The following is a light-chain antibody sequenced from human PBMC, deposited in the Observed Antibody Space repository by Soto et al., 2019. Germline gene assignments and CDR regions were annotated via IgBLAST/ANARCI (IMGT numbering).Light chain of an antibody. CDR2: LAS. Sequence: DIVMTQSPLSLPVTPGEPASISCRSSQSLRHSNGYNYLDWYLQKPGQSPQLLISLASNRASGVPDRFSGSGSGTDFTLEISRVEAEDVGVYYCMQALQTPLYTFGQGTKLEIK. J-gene: IGKJ2*01. V-gene: IGKV2-28*01. CDR1: QSLRHSNGYNY. CDR3: MQALQTPLYT.